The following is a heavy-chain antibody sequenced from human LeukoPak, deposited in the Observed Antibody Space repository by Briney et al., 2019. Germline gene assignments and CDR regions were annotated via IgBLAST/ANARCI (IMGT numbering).Heavy chain of an antibody. CDR2: ISSSSSYI. J-gene: IGHJ4*02. CDR3: ARGAVWLVAAQVTFDY. D-gene: IGHD2-15*01. V-gene: IGHV3-21*04. CDR1: GFTFSSYS. Sequence: GGSLRLSCAASGFTFSSYSMNWVRQAPGKGLEWVSSISSSSSYIYYADSVKGRFTISRDNAKNSLYLQMNSLSAEDTAVYYCARGAVWLVAAQVTFDYWGQGTLVTVSS.